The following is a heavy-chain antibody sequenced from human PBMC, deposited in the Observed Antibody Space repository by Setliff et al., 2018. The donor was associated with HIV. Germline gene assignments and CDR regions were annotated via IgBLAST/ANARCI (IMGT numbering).Heavy chain of an antibody. CDR3: ARASSRLNCSGGSCYFSGWFDP. CDR2: IYTSGST. CDR1: GGSISSGSYY. D-gene: IGHD2-15*01. V-gene: IGHV4-61*09. J-gene: IGHJ5*02. Sequence: SETLSLTCTVSGGSISSGSYYWSWIRQPAGKGLEWIGHIYTSGSTNYNPSLKSRVTISVDTSKNQFSLKLSSVTAADTAVYYCARASSRLNCSGGSCYFSGWFDPWGQGTLVTVSS.